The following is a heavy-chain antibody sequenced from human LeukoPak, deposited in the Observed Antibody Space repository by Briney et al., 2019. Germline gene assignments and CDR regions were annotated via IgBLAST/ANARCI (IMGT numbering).Heavy chain of an antibody. CDR3: ARRRDLYSGSYYPFDY. CDR1: GYSFTSYW. J-gene: IGHJ4*02. Sequence: GESLKISCKGSGYSFTSYWIGWVRQMPGKGLKWMGIIYPGDSDARYSPSFQGQVTISADKSISTAYLQWSSLKASDTAMYYCARRRDLYSGSYYPFDYWGQGTLVTVSS. V-gene: IGHV5-51*01. D-gene: IGHD1-26*01. CDR2: IYPGDSDA.